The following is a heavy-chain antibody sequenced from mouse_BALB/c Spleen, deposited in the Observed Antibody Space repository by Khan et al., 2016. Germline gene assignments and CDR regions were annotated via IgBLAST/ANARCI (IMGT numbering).Heavy chain of an antibody. Sequence: QVQLQQSGAELVRPGVSVKLSCRASGYTFTSYWMHWIKQRPEQGLERIGEINPSNGVTYYSEKFKNKATLTVDKSSNTAYMQLSSLTSEDSAVYYCVRKGRTDYAMDYWGQGTSVTVSS. CDR2: INPSNGVT. CDR3: VRKGRTDYAMDY. D-gene: IGHD4-1*01. V-gene: IGHV1-53*01. CDR1: GYTFTSYW. J-gene: IGHJ4*01.